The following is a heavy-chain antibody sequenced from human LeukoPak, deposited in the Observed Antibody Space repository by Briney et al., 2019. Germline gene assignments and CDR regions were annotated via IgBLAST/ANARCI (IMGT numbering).Heavy chain of an antibody. CDR1: GYSFTSSW. CDR3: ARIRDGYNSLFDC. Sequence: GESLKISCKGSGYSFTSSWIGWVRQLPGKGLEWMGIIYPGDSDTTYSPSFQGLVIMSADKSIRTAYLQWSSLKASDTAMYYCARIRDGYNSLFDCWGQGTLVTVSS. V-gene: IGHV5-51*01. J-gene: IGHJ4*02. D-gene: IGHD5-24*01. CDR2: IYPGDSDT.